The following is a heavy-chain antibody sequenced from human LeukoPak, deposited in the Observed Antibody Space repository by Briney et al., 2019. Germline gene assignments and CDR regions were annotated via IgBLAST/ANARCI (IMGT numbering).Heavy chain of an antibody. CDR3: ARHESVAGTDNFDY. V-gene: IGHV4-30-2*01. CDR2: IYHSGST. J-gene: IGHJ4*02. Sequence: PSETLSLTCTVSGGSISSGGYYWSWIRQPPGKGLEWIGYIYHSGSTYYNPSLKSRVTISVDRSKNQFSLKLSSVTAADTAVYYCARHESVAGTDNFDYWGQGTLVTVSS. D-gene: IGHD6-19*01. CDR1: GGSISSGGYY.